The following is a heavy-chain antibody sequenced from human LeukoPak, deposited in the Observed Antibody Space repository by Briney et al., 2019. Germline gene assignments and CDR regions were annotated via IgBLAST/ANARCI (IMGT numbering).Heavy chain of an antibody. CDR3: AKEGMGSEATTADGAFDI. CDR1: GGSISNYH. Sequence: PSETLSLNCSVSGGSISNYHWSWLRQPPGKGLEWIGYLYDTGSTNYNPFLKSRVTISVDASKYQISLKLASLTAADTAVYFCAKEGMGSEATTADGAFDIWSQGTMVSVS. V-gene: IGHV4-59*12. CDR2: LYDTGST. J-gene: IGHJ3*02. D-gene: IGHD1-26*01.